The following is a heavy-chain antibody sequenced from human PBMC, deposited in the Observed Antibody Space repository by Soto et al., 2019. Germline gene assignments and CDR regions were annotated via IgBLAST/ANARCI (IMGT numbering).Heavy chain of an antibody. CDR1: GFSFDTYG. D-gene: IGHD5-12*01. Sequence: GGSLRLSCVASGFSFDTYGIHWVRQAPGKGLQWVALISYEGSNTYYADSVRGRFTISRDNSKNTLYLHMNSLRADDTAVYYCARTPYSGNLPFCYYGMDVWGQGTTVTVSS. J-gene: IGHJ6*02. CDR3: ARTPYSGNLPFCYYGMDV. V-gene: IGHV3-30*14. CDR2: ISYEGSNT.